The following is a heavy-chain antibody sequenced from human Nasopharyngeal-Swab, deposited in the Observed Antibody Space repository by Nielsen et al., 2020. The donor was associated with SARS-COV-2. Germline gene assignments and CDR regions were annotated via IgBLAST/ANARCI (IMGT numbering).Heavy chain of an antibody. CDR2: ISYDGSNK. J-gene: IGHJ6*02. V-gene: IGHV3-30-3*01. Sequence: WIRQPPGKRLEWVAVISYDGSNKYYADSVKGRFTISRDNSKNTLYLQMNSLRAEDTAVYYCARGPGDGMDVWGQGTTVTVSS. CDR3: ARGPGDGMDV. D-gene: IGHD3-10*01.